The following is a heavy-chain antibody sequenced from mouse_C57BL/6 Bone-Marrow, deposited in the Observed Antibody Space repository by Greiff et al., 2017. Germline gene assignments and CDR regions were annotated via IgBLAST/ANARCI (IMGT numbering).Heavy chain of an antibody. CDR1: GHPFTSYG. V-gene: IGHV1-81*01. CDR2: IYPRSGNT. J-gene: IGHJ2*01. CDR3: ARGDWDGYLDY. Sequence: VKLMESGAELARPGASVKLSCKASGHPFTSYGISWVKQRTGQGLEWIGEIYPRSGNTYYNEKFKGKATLTADKSSSTAYMELRSLTSEDAAVDFCARGDWDGYLDYWGQGTTLTVSS. D-gene: IGHD4-1*01.